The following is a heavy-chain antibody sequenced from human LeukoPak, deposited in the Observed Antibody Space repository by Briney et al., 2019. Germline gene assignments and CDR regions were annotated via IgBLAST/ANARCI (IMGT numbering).Heavy chain of an antibody. V-gene: IGHV3-23*01. D-gene: IGHD4-11*01. CDR1: GFTFSNYA. J-gene: IGHJ6*02. Sequence: GGSLRLSCAASGFTFSNYAMSWVRQAPGKGLEWVSVISGSGGSTYYADSVKGRFTISRDNSKNTLYLQMNSLRAEDTAVYYCAKGNHDYSETPLWIYYYGMDVWGQGTTVTVSS. CDR2: ISGSGGST. CDR3: AKGNHDYSETPLWIYYYGMDV.